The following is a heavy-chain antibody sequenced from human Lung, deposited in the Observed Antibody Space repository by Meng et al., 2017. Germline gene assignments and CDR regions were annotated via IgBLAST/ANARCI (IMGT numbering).Heavy chain of an antibody. CDR2: MSFDGAQI. V-gene: IGHV3-30*01. CDR1: GFTFNTYA. CDR3: ARDKPPNDV. Sequence: LVGAGGGVVQPGGSLRLSCAASGFTFNTYAMHWVRQAPGKGLEWVSLMSFDGAQIYYSDSVRGRFTISRDNSKNTLYLQMNSLRAEDTAVYYCARDKPPNDVWGRGTLVTVSS. J-gene: IGHJ2*01.